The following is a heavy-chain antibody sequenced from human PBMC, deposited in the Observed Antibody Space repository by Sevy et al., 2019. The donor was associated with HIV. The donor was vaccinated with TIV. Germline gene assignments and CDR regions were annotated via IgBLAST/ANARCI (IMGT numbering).Heavy chain of an antibody. J-gene: IGHJ4*02. Sequence: GGSLRLSCAASGFTFSSYAMSWVRQAPGKGLEWVSAISNSGGSTYYTDSVKGRFTISRDNSKNTLYLQMISLRAEDMAVYYCANNWNLDYWGQGTLVTVSS. CDR1: GFTFSSYA. CDR3: ANNWNLDY. CDR2: ISNSGGST. D-gene: IGHD1-20*01. V-gene: IGHV3-23*01.